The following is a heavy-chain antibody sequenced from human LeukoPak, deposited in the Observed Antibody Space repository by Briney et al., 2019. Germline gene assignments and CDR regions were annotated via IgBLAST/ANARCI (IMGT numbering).Heavy chain of an antibody. J-gene: IGHJ4*02. D-gene: IGHD2-15*01. Sequence: SETLSLTCAVSGGSISSGGYSWSWIRQPPGKGLEWIGYIYHSGSTYYNPSLKSRVTISVDRSKNQFSLRLSSVTAADTAVYYCARLSQYCSGGSCYGNYFDYWGQGTLVAVSS. CDR1: GGSISSGGYS. CDR3: ARLSQYCSGGSCYGNYFDY. CDR2: IYHSGST. V-gene: IGHV4-30-2*01.